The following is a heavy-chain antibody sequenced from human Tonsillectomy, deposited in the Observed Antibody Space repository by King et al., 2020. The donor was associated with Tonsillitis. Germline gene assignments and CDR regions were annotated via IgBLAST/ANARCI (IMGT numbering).Heavy chain of an antibody. CDR3: ARVSGRYYDFWSEYPKEPDAFDI. V-gene: IGHV3-21*01. J-gene: IGHJ3*02. CDR1: GFTFSGYS. D-gene: IGHD3-3*01. Sequence: VQLVESGGGLVKPGGSLRLSCAASGFTFSGYSMNWVRQAPGKGLEWVSSISSSSRYIYYADSVKGRFTISRDNAKNSLYLQMNSLRAEDTAVYYCARVSGRYYDFWSEYPKEPDAFDIWGQGTMVTVSS. CDR2: ISSSSRYI.